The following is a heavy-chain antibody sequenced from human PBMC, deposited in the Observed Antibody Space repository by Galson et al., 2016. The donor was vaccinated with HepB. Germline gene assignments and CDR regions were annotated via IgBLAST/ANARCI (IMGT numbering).Heavy chain of an antibody. Sequence: SVKVSCKASGGIFSTNTISWVRQAPGQGLEWMAGIIPMFGAPEYAQKFLGRVTISADESTSTVYLDLSGLRSDDTAVYYCARDPLAGYPARPMDVWGQGTTVTVS. D-gene: IGHD6-25*01. V-gene: IGHV1-69*13. CDR3: ARDPLAGYPARPMDV. CDR1: GGIFSTNT. J-gene: IGHJ6*02. CDR2: IIPMFGAP.